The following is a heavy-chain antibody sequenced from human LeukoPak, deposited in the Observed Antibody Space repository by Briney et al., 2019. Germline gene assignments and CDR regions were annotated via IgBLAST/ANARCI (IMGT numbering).Heavy chain of an antibody. J-gene: IGHJ3*02. Sequence: ASVKVSRKASGYTFTGYYMHWVRQAPGQGLEWMGRINPNSGGTNYAQKFQGRVTMTRDTPISTAYMELSRLRSDDTAVYYCARDSSSSRRAFDIWGQGTMVTVSS. V-gene: IGHV1-2*06. CDR1: GYTFTGYY. CDR2: INPNSGGT. CDR3: ARDSSSSRRAFDI. D-gene: IGHD6-6*01.